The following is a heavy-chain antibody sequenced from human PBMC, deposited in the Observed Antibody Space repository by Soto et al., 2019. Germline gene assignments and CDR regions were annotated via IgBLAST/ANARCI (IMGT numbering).Heavy chain of an antibody. CDR2: IKRDGSDE. CDR3: ARGSYFDY. Sequence: GGSLRLSCAASGFTFTNYWMCWVRQALGKGPEGVASIKRDGSDEKYVDSVKGRFTISRDNTKTSLYLQMNNLRAEDTAVYYCARGSYFDYWGQGTLVTVSS. V-gene: IGHV3-7*04. J-gene: IGHJ4*02. CDR1: GFTFTNYW.